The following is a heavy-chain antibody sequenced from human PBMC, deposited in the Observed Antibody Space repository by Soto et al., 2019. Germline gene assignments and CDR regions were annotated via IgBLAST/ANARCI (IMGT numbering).Heavy chain of an antibody. CDR1: GGSLSSTHW. J-gene: IGHJ5*02. V-gene: IGHV4-4*02. CDR2: IYHTGST. CDR3: ARDPYYYGSGDKGGFDP. D-gene: IGHD3-10*01. Sequence: QVQLQESVPGLVKPSGTLSLTCAVSGGSLSSTHWWSWVRQPPRKGLEWIGDIYHTGSTNYNPSLKRRVTISVDKSNNQFSLNLSSVTAADTAVYYCARDPYYYGSGDKGGFDPWGQGTLVIVSS.